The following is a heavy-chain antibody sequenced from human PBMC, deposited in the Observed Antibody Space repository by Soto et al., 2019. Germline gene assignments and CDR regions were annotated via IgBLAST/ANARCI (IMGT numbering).Heavy chain of an antibody. V-gene: IGHV3-23*01. CDR3: AVHLGQNYYTMDV. J-gene: IGHJ6*02. Sequence: PGGSLRLSCAASEFTFNNFVMSWVRHIPGKGLDWVSGITGSGGRAHYADSVKGRFTISRDNSRNTVYLQMSRLGAADTAMYHCAVHLGQNYYTMDVWGQGTTVTVSS. CDR2: ITGSGGRA. CDR1: EFTFNNFV.